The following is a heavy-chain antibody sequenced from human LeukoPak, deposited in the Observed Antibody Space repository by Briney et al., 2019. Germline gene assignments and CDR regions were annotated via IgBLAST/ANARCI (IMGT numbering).Heavy chain of an antibody. Sequence: PSETLSLTCTVSGGSISSGDYYWSWIRQPPGKGLEWIGYIYYSGSTYYNPPLKSRVTISVDTSKNQFSLKLSSVTAADTAVYYCARGDYYDSSGYYLFDYWGQGTLVTVSS. J-gene: IGHJ4*02. V-gene: IGHV4-30-4*01. CDR1: GGSISSGDYY. CDR2: IYYSGST. CDR3: ARGDYYDSSGYYLFDY. D-gene: IGHD3-22*01.